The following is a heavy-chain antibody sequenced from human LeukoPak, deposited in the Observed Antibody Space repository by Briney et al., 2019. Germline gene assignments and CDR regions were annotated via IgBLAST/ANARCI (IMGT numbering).Heavy chain of an antibody. CDR3: ARGFPPRRNYDSSGYYSYYFDH. D-gene: IGHD3-22*01. CDR2: IKQDGSEK. Sequence: GGSLRLSCAASGFTLSNAWMNWVRQAPGKGLEWVANIKQDGSEKYYVDSVKGRFTISRDNAKNSLYLQMNSLRAEDTAVYYCARGFPPRRNYDSSGYYSYYFDHWGQGTLVTVSS. CDR1: GFTLSNAW. V-gene: IGHV3-7*03. J-gene: IGHJ4*02.